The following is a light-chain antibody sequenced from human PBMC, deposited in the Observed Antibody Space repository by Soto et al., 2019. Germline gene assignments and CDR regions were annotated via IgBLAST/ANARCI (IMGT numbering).Light chain of an antibody. J-gene: IGKJ5*01. V-gene: IGKV1-9*01. CDR2: AAS. Sequence: DIQLTQSRAFLSASVGDRVTITCRASQGINSYLAWYQQKPGKVPKLLIYAASTLQSGVPSRFSGSGSGTEFTLTISSLQPEDFATYYCQQINSYSITFGQGTRLEI. CDR1: QGINSY. CDR3: QQINSYSIT.